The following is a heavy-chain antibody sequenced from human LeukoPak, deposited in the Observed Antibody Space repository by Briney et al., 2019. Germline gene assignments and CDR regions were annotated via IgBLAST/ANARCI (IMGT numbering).Heavy chain of an antibody. CDR3: ARDPPGIAASVSGG. CDR1: GFTVSNNY. Sequence: GGSLRLSCTASGFTVSNNYMNWVRQAPGKGLEWVSLIYSGGSTQYADSVKGRFTISRDNSKNTLYLQMNSLRVGDTAVYYCARDPPGIAASVSGGWGQGTLVTVSS. V-gene: IGHV3-53*01. CDR2: IYSGGST. J-gene: IGHJ4*02. D-gene: IGHD6-13*01.